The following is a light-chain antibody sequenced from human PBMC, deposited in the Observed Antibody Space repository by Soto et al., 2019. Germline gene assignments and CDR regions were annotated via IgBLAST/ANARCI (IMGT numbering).Light chain of an antibody. Sequence: EIVLTQSPGTLSLSPGERATLSCRASQSVSSSYLAWYQQKPGQAPRLLVYGASSRATDLPDRFSGSGSGTDFTLTISRLEPEDFAVYSCQQYGTSPGTFGPGTRLEIK. V-gene: IGKV3-20*01. CDR3: QQYGTSPGT. CDR2: GAS. CDR1: QSVSSSY. J-gene: IGKJ5*01.